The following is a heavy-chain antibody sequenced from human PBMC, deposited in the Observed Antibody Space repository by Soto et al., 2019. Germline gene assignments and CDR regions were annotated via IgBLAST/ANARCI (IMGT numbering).Heavy chain of an antibody. CDR3: ARDSDGSGWTFDY. CDR2: IYYSGST. V-gene: IGHV4-59*01. CDR1: GGSISSYY. J-gene: IGHJ4*02. D-gene: IGHD6-19*01. Sequence: PSETLSLTCTVSGGSISSYYWSWIRQPPGKGLEWIGYIYYSGSTNYNPSLKSRVTISVDTSKNQFSLKLSSVTAADTAVYYCARDSDGSGWTFDYWGQGTLVTVSS.